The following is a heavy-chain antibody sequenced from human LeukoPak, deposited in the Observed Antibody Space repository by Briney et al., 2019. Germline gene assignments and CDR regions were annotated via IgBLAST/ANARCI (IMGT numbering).Heavy chain of an antibody. J-gene: IGHJ4*02. CDR3: ARAAPGYYDSSGYYPIHPYYFDY. V-gene: IGHV4-34*01. CDR1: GGSFSGYY. D-gene: IGHD3-22*01. Sequence: SETLSLTCAVYGGSFSGYYWSWIRQPPGKGLEWIGEINHSGSTNYNPSLKSRVTISVDTSKNQFSLKLSSETAADTAVYYCARAAPGYYDSSGYYPIHPYYFDYWGQGTLVTVSS. CDR2: INHSGST.